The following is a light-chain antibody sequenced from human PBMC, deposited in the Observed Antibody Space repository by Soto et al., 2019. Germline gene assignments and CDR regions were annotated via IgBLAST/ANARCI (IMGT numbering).Light chain of an antibody. J-gene: IGLJ3*02. Sequence: QSALTQPASVSGSPGQSITVSCTGTSSDVGSYNLVSWYQQHPGKAPKLMIHEGSKRPSGVSNRFSGSKSGNTASLTISGLQAEDEAYYYCCSYAGSSSWVFGGGTKVTVL. CDR2: EGS. V-gene: IGLV2-23*01. CDR1: SSDVGSYNL. CDR3: CSYAGSSSWV.